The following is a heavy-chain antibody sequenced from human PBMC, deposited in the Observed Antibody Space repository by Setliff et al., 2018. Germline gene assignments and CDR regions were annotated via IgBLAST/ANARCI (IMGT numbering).Heavy chain of an antibody. Sequence: SETLSLTCTVSGGSISPYYWSWIRQSPGKGLEWIGYIYHSGYTNYNPSLKSRVTTLVDTSKNHFSLKLSSVTAADTAVYYCARQTGEQLVDYWGQGTLVTVSS. J-gene: IGHJ4*02. CDR3: ARQTGEQLVDY. CDR1: GGSISPYY. D-gene: IGHD6-6*01. V-gene: IGHV4-59*08. CDR2: IYHSGYT.